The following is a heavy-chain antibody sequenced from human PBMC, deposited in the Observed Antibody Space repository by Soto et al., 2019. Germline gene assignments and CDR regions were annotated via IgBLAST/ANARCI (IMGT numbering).Heavy chain of an antibody. D-gene: IGHD1-1*01. CDR2: VSYDGDNE. V-gene: IGHV3-30*18. J-gene: IGHJ4*02. CDR1: GFTCTNYA. Sequence: WGSLRLSCLASGFTCTNYAMHWVLQAPGKGLEWVAIVSYDGDNEYYADSVRGRFFISRDNSRNTLYLQTSSLRHEDTAVYYCAKSVYNWNDGFFGYWGQGTLVTVPS. CDR3: AKSVYNWNDGFFGY.